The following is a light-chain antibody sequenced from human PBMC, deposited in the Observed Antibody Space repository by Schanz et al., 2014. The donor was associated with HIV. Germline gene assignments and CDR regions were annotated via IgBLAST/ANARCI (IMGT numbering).Light chain of an antibody. J-gene: IGKJ4*01. V-gene: IGKV1-5*03. Sequence: DIQMTQSPSTLSASVGDRVTITCRASQSISSWLAWYQQKPGKAPKLLIYRASILESGVPSRFSGSGSGTEFALTISSLQPEDVATYYCQSYNSAPLTFGGGTKVEIK. CDR3: QSYNSAPLT. CDR2: RAS. CDR1: QSISSW.